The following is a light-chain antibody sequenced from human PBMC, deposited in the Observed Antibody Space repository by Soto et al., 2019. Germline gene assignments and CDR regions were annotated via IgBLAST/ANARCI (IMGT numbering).Light chain of an antibody. J-gene: IGLJ2*01. V-gene: IGLV2-14*01. CDR1: SSDVGTYNY. CDR2: EVS. Sequence: QSALTQPASVSGSPGQSITISCTGTSSDVGTYNYVSWYQLHPDKAPKLMIYEVSNRPSGVSNRFSGSKSGNTASLTISGLQAEDEADYYCSSYTRSSTLVFGGGTKVTVL. CDR3: SSYTRSSTLV.